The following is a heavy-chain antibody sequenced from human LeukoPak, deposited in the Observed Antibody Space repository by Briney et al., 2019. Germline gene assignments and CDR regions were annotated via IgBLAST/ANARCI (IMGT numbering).Heavy chain of an antibody. J-gene: IGHJ4*02. CDR3: TRQRRGTYYAFDS. V-gene: IGHV3-11*01. CDR2: ITSGGAST. Sequence: VGCLRLSCDASGFSISDYYMSWIRQSPGKGLEWISYITSGGASTNYADSVKGRFTISRDKAKNSVALQLNSLRAEDTAVYYCTRQRRGTYYAFDSWGQGTLVTVSS. D-gene: IGHD3-16*01. CDR1: GFSISDYY.